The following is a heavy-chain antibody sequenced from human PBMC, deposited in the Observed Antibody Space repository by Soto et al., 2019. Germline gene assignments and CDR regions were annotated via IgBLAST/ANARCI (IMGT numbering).Heavy chain of an antibody. V-gene: IGHV3-30-3*01. CDR1: GFTFSSYP. CDR2: ISYDGTNE. D-gene: IGHD6-13*01. Sequence: QVQLVESGGGVVQPGRSLRLSCAASGFTFSSYPMDWVRQAPGKGLEWVAVISYDGTNEHYADSVKGRFTISRDNSKNTLYLQMNSLRAEDTAVYYCARPCLYSSNPHYYYYGMYVWGQGTTFTVSS. CDR3: ARPCLYSSNPHYYYYGMYV. J-gene: IGHJ6*02.